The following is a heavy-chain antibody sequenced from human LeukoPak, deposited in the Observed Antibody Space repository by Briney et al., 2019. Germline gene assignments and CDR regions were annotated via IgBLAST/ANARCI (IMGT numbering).Heavy chain of an antibody. Sequence: PSETLSLTCTVSGGSISSYYWSWIRQPPGKGLEWIGYIYYSGSTNYNPSLKSRVTISVDTSKNQFSLKLSSVTAADTAVYYCARDMVGATPHWYFDLWGRGTLVTVSS. CDR1: GGSISSYY. CDR3: ARDMVGATPHWYFDL. J-gene: IGHJ2*01. CDR2: IYYSGST. V-gene: IGHV4-59*01. D-gene: IGHD1-26*01.